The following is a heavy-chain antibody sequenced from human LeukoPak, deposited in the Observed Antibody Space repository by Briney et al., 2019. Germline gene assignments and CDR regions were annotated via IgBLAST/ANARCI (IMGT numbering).Heavy chain of an antibody. D-gene: IGHD3-22*01. Sequence: GGSLRLSCAASEFTVSSNYMSWVRQAPGKGLEWVGRVKSKTDGGTTDYAAPVKGRFTISRDDSKNTLYLQMNSLKTEDTAVYYCTTQERVVVMTIDYWGQGTLVTVSS. CDR2: VKSKTDGGTT. CDR1: EFTVSSNY. J-gene: IGHJ4*02. V-gene: IGHV3-15*01. CDR3: TTQERVVVMTIDY.